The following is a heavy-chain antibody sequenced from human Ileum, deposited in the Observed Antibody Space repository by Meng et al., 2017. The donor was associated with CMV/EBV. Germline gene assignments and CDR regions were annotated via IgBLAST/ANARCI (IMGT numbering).Heavy chain of an antibody. Sequence: ASVKVSCKASGYTFRDHSVHWVRQAPGQGLEWIGFINPNNGGTNWAQKFLGRDTLTRDTAISTAYIELSRQTSEDAAVYYCAKSHYDFWTGYLPCMGVWGQGTTVTVSS. CDR2: INPNNGGT. J-gene: IGHJ6*02. CDR3: AKSHYDFWTGYLPCMGV. D-gene: IGHD3-3*01. CDR1: GYTFRDHS. V-gene: IGHV1-2*02.